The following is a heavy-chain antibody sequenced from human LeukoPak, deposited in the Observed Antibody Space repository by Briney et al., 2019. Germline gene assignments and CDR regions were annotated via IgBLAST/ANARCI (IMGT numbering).Heavy chain of an antibody. Sequence: GGSLRLSCAASGFTFSTYWMSWVRQAPGKGLEWVAQIKSDGSDKYYVDSVRGRFTISRDNARNTLYLQMNSLRAEDTAVYYCLRDVIRRDQGTLVTVSS. CDR3: LRDVIR. CDR2: IKSDGSDK. CDR1: GFTFSTYW. J-gene: IGHJ4*02. D-gene: IGHD2/OR15-2a*01. V-gene: IGHV3-7*01.